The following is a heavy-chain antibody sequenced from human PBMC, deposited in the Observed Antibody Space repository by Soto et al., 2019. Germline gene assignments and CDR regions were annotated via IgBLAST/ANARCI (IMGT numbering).Heavy chain of an antibody. V-gene: IGHV4-59*08. J-gene: IGHJ5*02. D-gene: IGHD2-15*01. CDR2: IYYSGST. Sequence: SETLSLTCTVSGGSISSYYWSWIRQPPGKGLEFIGYIYYSGSTNYNPSLKSRVTISVDTSKNQFSLKLSSVTAADTAVYYCARYSPFIGWFDPWGQGTLVTVSS. CDR3: ARYSPFIGWFDP. CDR1: GGSISSYY.